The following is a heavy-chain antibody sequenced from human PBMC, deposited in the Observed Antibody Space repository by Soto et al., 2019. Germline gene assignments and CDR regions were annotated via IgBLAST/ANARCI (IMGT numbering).Heavy chain of an antibody. CDR3: AIDGGAY. V-gene: IGHV3-30-3*01. D-gene: IGHD3-16*01. CDR1: GFTFRSYA. Sequence: QVQLVESGGGVVQPGRSLRLSCAASGFTFRSYAMQWVRRAPGKGLEWMAVMSYDGSNKYYADSVKGRFSISRDNSKNTLYLQMNSLRPEDTALYYCAIDGGAYWGQGTLVIVSS. J-gene: IGHJ4*02. CDR2: MSYDGSNK.